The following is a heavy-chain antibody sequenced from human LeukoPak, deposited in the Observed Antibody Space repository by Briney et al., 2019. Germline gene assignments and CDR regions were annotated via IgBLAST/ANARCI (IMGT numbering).Heavy chain of an antibody. V-gene: IGHV4-31*03. J-gene: IGHJ4*02. CDR1: GGSISSGGYC. D-gene: IGHD1-14*01. CDR3: ARALPQTNAFGY. CDR2: IYYSGST. Sequence: PSETLSLTCTVSGGSISSGGYCWSWLRQHPGKGLEWIGYIYYSGSTYYNPSLKSRVTISVDTSKNQFSLKLSSVTAADTAVYYCARALPQTNAFGYWGQGTLVTVSS.